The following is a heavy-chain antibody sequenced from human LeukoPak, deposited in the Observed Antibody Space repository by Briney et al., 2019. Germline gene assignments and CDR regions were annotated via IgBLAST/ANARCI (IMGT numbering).Heavy chain of an antibody. CDR2: MNPNSGNT. Sequence: GASVKVSCKASGYTFTSYDINWVRQATGQGLEWMGWMNPNSGNTGYAQKFQGRVTMTRDTSISTAYMELSRLRSDDTAVYYCARDDCSGGSCNWFDPWGQGTLVTVSS. CDR1: GYTFTSYD. CDR3: ARDDCSGGSCNWFDP. V-gene: IGHV1-8*01. J-gene: IGHJ5*02. D-gene: IGHD2-15*01.